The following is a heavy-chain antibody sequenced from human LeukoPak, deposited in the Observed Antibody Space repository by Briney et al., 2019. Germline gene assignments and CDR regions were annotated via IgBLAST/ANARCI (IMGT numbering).Heavy chain of an antibody. CDR2: IYYSGST. Sequence: PSETLSLTCTVSGGSISSSTYFWGWIRQPPGKGLERIGTIYYSGSTYYNPSLKSRVTISVDSSKNQFSLRLSSVTAADTAVYYCAKDSPFDPWGQGTLVTVSS. CDR1: GGSISSSTYF. V-gene: IGHV4-39*07. J-gene: IGHJ5*02. CDR3: AKDSPFDP.